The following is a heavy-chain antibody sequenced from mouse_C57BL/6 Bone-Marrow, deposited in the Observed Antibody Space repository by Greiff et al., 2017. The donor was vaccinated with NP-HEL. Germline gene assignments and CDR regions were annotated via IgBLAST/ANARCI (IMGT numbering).Heavy chain of an antibody. J-gene: IGHJ4*01. CDR3: ARRPSLLYAMDY. CDR1: GFSFTSYG. D-gene: IGHD6-5*01. Sequence: VQLQQSGPGLVQPSQSLSISCTASGFSFTSYGVHWVRQSPGKGLEWLGVIWSGGSTDYNAAFISRLSISNDNSKSQVFFKMNSLQAADTAIYYCARRPSLLYAMDYWGQGTSVTVSS. V-gene: IGHV2-2*01. CDR2: IWSGGST.